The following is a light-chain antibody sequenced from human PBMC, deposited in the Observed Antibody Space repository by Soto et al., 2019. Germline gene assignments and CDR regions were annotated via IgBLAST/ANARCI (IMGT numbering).Light chain of an antibody. CDR3: FSYAGSFYYV. CDR2: DVS. Sequence: QSALTQPRSVSGSPGQSVTISCTGTSSDVGGYNYVSWYQQHPGKAPKLMIYDVSKRPSGIPDRFSGSKSGNKASLTISGLQAEDEAEYYCFSYAGSFYYVFGTGTKVTVL. V-gene: IGLV2-11*01. J-gene: IGLJ1*01. CDR1: SSDVGGYNY.